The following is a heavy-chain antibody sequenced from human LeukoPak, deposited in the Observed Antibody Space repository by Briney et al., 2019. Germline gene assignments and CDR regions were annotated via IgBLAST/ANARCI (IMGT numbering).Heavy chain of an antibody. V-gene: IGHV3-33*01. CDR3: ARSHPKTYYYDSSGYYYAAFDI. J-gene: IGHJ3*02. D-gene: IGHD3-22*01. CDR2: IWYDGSNK. Sequence: GRSLRLSCAASGFTFSSYGMHWVRQAPGKGLEWVAVIWYDGSNKYYADSVKGRFTISRDNSKNTLYLQMNSLRAEDTAVYYCARSHPKTYYYDSSGYYYAAFDIWGQGTMVTVSS. CDR1: GFTFSSYG.